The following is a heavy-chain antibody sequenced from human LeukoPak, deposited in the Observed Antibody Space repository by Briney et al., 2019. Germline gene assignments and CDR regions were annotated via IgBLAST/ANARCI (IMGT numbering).Heavy chain of an antibody. Sequence: AGGSLRLSCAASGFTFSSYAMHWVRQAPGKGLEWVAVISYDGSNKYYADSVKGRFTISRDNSRNTLYLQMNSPRAEDTAVYYCARSPYNWNYHFDYWGQGTLVTVSS. CDR1: GFTFSSYA. D-gene: IGHD1-7*01. V-gene: IGHV3-30-3*01. CDR3: ARSPYNWNYHFDY. CDR2: ISYDGSNK. J-gene: IGHJ4*02.